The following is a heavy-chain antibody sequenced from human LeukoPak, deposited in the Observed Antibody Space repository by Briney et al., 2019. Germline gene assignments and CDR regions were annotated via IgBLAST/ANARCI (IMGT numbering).Heavy chain of an antibody. D-gene: IGHD4-4*01. Sequence: NPSQTLSLTCAVSGGSISSGGYSWSWIRQPPGKGLEWIGYIYYSGSTNYNPSLKSRVTISVDTSKNQFSLKLSSVTAADTAVYYCARLIPDNTATTYYYYYYGMDVWGQGTTVTVSS. V-gene: IGHV4-30-4*07. CDR2: IYYSGST. J-gene: IGHJ6*02. CDR3: ARLIPDNTATTYYYYYYGMDV. CDR1: GGSISSGGYS.